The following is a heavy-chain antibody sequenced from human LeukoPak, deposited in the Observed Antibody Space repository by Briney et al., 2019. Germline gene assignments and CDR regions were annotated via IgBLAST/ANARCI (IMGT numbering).Heavy chain of an antibody. CDR2: IKHSGST. J-gene: IGHJ4*02. D-gene: IGHD2-21*02. CDR3: ARGGFYCGGDCYVDY. Sequence: PSETLSLTCAVYGGSFSTYYWSWIRQPPGKGLEWIGEIKHSGSTNYNASLRSRVTISVDTSKNHFSLKLSSVTAADTAVYYCARGGFYCGGDCYVDYWGQGTLVTVSS. CDR1: GGSFSTYY. V-gene: IGHV4-34*01.